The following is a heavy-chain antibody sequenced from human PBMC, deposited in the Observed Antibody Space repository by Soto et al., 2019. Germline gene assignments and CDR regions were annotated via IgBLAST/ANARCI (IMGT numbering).Heavy chain of an antibody. CDR1: GYTFTSYY. D-gene: IGHD6-19*01. CDR2: INPSGGST. J-gene: IGHJ3*02. CDR3: ASDSSGWLGAFDI. V-gene: IGHV1-46*01. Sequence: PSVKVSCKASGYTFTSYYMHWVRQAPGQGLEWMGIINPSGGSTSYAQKFQGRVTMTRDTSTSTVYMELSSLRSEDTAVYYCASDSSGWLGAFDIWGQGTMVTVSS.